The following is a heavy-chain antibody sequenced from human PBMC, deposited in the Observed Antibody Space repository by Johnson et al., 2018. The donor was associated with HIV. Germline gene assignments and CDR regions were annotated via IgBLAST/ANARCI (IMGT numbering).Heavy chain of an antibody. CDR1: GFTVSSNY. D-gene: IGHD5-24*01. J-gene: IGHJ3*02. V-gene: IGHV3-66*01. Sequence: VQLVESGGGVVQPGGSLRLSCAASGFTVSSNYMSWVRQAPGKGLEWVSAIYSGGSTYYADSVKGRFTISRDNSKNTLYLQMNSLRAEDTAVYYCARDLRWSYDAFDIWGQGTMVTVSS. CDR2: IYSGGST. CDR3: ARDLRWSYDAFDI.